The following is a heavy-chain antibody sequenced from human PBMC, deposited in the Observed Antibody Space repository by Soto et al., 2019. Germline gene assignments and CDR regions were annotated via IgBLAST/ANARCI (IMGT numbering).Heavy chain of an antibody. CDR2: IIPMIGRT. CDR3: ASWDYDVLTGYSYDD. D-gene: IGHD3-9*01. J-gene: IGHJ4*02. Sequence: QVQLVQSGAEVKKPGSSVKVSCKASGGTFNNYGLGWVRPAPGQGLEWMGGIIPMIGRTNYAQKFQGRLTLTADASRSTAYMELRSLRSDDTAVYYCASWDYDVLTGYSYDDWGQGTLVTVSS. CDR1: GGTFNNYG. V-gene: IGHV1-69*01.